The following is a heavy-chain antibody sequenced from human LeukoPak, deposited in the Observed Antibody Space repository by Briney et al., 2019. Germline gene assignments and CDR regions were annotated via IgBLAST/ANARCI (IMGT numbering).Heavy chain of an antibody. CDR3: ARDQRGGVGGNMDV. Sequence: GGSLRLSCAASGFTFSDHYMTWIRQAPGKGLEWISYISSRSTYTNYADSVKGRFTISRDNAKNSLYLQMNSLRAKDTAVYYCARDQRGGVGGNMDVWGQGTTVTVSS. V-gene: IGHV3-11*06. J-gene: IGHJ6*02. CDR1: GFTFSDHY. CDR2: ISSRSTYT. D-gene: IGHD1-26*01.